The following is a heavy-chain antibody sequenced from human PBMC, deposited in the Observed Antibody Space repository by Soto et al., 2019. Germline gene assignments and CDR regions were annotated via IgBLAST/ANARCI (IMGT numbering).Heavy chain of an antibody. CDR1: GYTFTSHE. CDR2: MNPDSGNT. CDR3: ARGRMAYDSSVYKVIQH. D-gene: IGHD3-22*01. V-gene: IGHV1-8*01. J-gene: IGHJ1*01. Sequence: ASVKVSCKTSGYTFTSHEINWVRQATGQGLEWMGWMNPDSGNTAYAQKFQGRVTMTRDTSISTAYMELSSLRSEDTAVYYCARGRMAYDSSVYKVIQHWGQGTQVTVSS.